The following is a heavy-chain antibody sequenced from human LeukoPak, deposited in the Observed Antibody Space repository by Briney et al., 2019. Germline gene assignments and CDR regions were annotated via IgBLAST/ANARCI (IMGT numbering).Heavy chain of an antibody. CDR3: ARIVWGQQLVPPLYYYYGMDV. V-gene: IGHV2-70*11. D-gene: IGHD6-13*01. J-gene: IGHJ6*02. CDR1: GFSLSTSGMC. CDR2: IDWDDDK. Sequence: SGPTLVNPTQTLTLTCTFSGFSLSTSGMCVSWIRKPPGKALEWLARIDWDDDKYYSTSLKTRLTISKDTSKNQVVLTMTNMDPVDTATYYCARIVWGQQLVPPLYYYYGMDVWGQGTTVTVSS.